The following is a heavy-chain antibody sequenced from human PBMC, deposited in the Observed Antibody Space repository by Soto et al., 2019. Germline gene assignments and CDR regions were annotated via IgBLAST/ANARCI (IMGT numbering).Heavy chain of an antibody. Sequence: GGSLRLSCAASGFTFSSYGMHWVRQAPGKGLEWVAVIWYDGSNKYYADSVKGRFTISRDNSKNTLYLQMNSLRAEDTAVYYCAREEWLSNYNWFDPWGQGTLVTVSS. J-gene: IGHJ5*02. CDR2: IWYDGSNK. CDR1: GFTFSSYG. CDR3: AREEWLSNYNWFDP. D-gene: IGHD3-3*01. V-gene: IGHV3-33*01.